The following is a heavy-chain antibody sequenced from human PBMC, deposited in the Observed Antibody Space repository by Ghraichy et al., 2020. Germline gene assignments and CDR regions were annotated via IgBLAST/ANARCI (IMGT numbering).Heavy chain of an antibody. CDR2: ITDSGDDT. CDR1: GFIFHRYA. V-gene: IGHV3-23*01. D-gene: IGHD6-6*01. J-gene: IGHJ4*02. Sequence: GSLRLSCAASGFIFHRYAMAWVRQVPGNGLEWFSAITDSGDDTYYSDSVKGRFTISRDNSKNTLSLQMDSLRAEDTATYFCAKGSRASRPYYFDYWGQGTLVTVSS. CDR3: AKGSRASRPYYFDY.